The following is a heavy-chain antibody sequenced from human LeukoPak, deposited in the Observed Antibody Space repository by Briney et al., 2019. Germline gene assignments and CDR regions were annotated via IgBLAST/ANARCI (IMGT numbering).Heavy chain of an antibody. D-gene: IGHD6-19*01. V-gene: IGHV3-74*01. J-gene: IGHJ6*02. CDR3: AREPHKAVAGEYGMDV. CDR1: GFTFSSYW. Sequence: GGSLRLSCVASGFTFSSYWMHWVRQDPRKGLVWVSRISGDGRNINYADSVRGRFTISRDNAKNTLYLQMNSLRAEDTAVYYCAREPHKAVAGEYGMDVWGQGTTVTVSS. CDR2: ISGDGRNI.